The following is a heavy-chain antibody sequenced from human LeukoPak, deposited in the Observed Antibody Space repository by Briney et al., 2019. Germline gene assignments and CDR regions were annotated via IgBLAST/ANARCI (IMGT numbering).Heavy chain of an antibody. J-gene: IGHJ5*02. Sequence: PSETLSLTCAVYGGSFSGYYWSWLRQPPGKGLEWIGEINHSGSTNYNPSLKSRITISVDTSKNQFSLKLSSVTAADTAVYYCARSRQLLWYRNWFDPWGQGTLVTVSS. D-gene: IGHD2-2*01. CDR3: ARSRQLLWYRNWFDP. V-gene: IGHV4-34*01. CDR1: GGSFSGYY. CDR2: INHSGST.